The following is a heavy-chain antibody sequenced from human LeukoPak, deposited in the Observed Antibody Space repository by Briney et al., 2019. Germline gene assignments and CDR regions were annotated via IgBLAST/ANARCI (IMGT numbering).Heavy chain of an antibody. V-gene: IGHV3-49*03. J-gene: IGHJ4*02. CDR1: GFTFDDYA. D-gene: IGHD4-17*01. Sequence: PGRSLRLSCSASGFTFDDYAVSWFRQAPGKGLEWVGFIRSKAFGGTPECAASVRGRSTISRDDSKSIAYLQMNSLKTEDTAVYYCTRNTVTVHFDYWSQGTLVTVSS. CDR2: IRSKAFGGTP. CDR3: TRNTVTVHFDY.